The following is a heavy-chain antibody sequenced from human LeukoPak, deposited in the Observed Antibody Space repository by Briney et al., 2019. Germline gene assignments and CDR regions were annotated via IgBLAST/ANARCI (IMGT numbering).Heavy chain of an antibody. J-gene: IGHJ4*02. CDR3: ARDGEVGATPFDY. CDR1: EFPFSSYA. D-gene: IGHD1-26*01. V-gene: IGHV3-30*02. Sequence: GGSLRLSCAASEFPFSSYAMHWVRQAPGKGLEWVAFIRYDGSNEYYADSVKGRFTISRDNAKNSLYLQMNSLRAEDTALYYCARDGEVGATPFDYWGQGTLVTVSS. CDR2: IRYDGSNE.